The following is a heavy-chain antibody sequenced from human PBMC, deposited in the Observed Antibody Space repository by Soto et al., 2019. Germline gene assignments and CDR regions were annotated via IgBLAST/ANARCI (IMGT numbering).Heavy chain of an antibody. CDR2: ISYDGSNK. CDR3: AKDIVGATEAVDY. Sequence: QVQLVESGGGVVQPGRSLRLSCAASGFTFSSYGMHWVRQAPGKGLEWVAVISYDGSNKYYADSVKGRFTISRDNSKNTLDLQMNSLRAEDTAVYYCAKDIVGATEAVDYWGQGTLVTVSS. CDR1: GFTFSSYG. D-gene: IGHD1-26*01. V-gene: IGHV3-30*18. J-gene: IGHJ4*02.